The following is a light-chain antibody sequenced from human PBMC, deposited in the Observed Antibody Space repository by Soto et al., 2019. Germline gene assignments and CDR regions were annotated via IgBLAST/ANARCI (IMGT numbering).Light chain of an antibody. Sequence: DAVMTQCPDSLAESLGGRATIRCKSDESLLHSPNNRNYLAWFQHRPGQPPKLLIYWPSFRESGVPDRFSGSGSGTDFTLTITSLQAEDVATYYCHQYLTNSWTFGQGTKV. J-gene: IGKJ1*01. CDR1: ESLLHSPNNRNY. CDR2: WPS. V-gene: IGKV4-1*01. CDR3: HQYLTNSWT.